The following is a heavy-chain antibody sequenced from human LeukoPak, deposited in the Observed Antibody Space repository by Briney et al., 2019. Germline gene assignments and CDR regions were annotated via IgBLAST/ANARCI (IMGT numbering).Heavy chain of an antibody. D-gene: IGHD4-17*01. J-gene: IGHJ4*02. CDR2: ISSSSSTI. CDR1: GFTFSRYN. V-gene: IGHV3-48*02. Sequence: GRSLRLSCAASGFTFSRYNMNWVRQAPGKWLEWVSYISSSSSTIYYADSLKGRFTISRDNAKNSLYLQMNSLRDEDTAVYYCARMSGDVFDYWGQGTLVTVSS. CDR3: ARMSGDVFDY.